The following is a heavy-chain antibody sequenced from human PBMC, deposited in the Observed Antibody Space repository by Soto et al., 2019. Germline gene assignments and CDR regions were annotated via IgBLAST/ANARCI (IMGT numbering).Heavy chain of an antibody. D-gene: IGHD5-12*01. CDR2: IHHTGST. J-gene: IGHJ5*02. CDR3: ARPEGGYGSGYSWFDP. Sequence: QLQLQESGPGLVKPSETLSLTCSVSGRSISEINSYWGWIRQTPGEGLEWIGTIHHTGSTYYNPALKSRVIISIDTSKNQFSLNLSSVTAADTALYYCARPEGGYGSGYSWFDPWGQGTRVTVSS. CDR1: GRSISEINSY. V-gene: IGHV4-39*01.